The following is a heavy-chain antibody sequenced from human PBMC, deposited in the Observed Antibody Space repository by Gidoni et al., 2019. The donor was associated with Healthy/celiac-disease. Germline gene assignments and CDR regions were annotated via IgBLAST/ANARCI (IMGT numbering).Heavy chain of an antibody. Sequence: QVQLQQWGAGLLKPSETLSLTCAVYGGSFSGYYWSWIRQPPGKGLEWIGEINHSGSTNYNPSLKSRVTISVDTSKNQFSLKLSSVTAADTAVYYCARGLYSYGRDYYYGMDVWGQGTTVTVSS. V-gene: IGHV4-34*01. CDR1: GGSFSGYY. CDR3: ARGLYSYGRDYYYGMDV. CDR2: INHSGST. J-gene: IGHJ6*02. D-gene: IGHD5-18*01.